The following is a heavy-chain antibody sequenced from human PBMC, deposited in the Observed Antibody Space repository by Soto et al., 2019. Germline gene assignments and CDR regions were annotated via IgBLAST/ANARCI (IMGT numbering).Heavy chain of an antibody. CDR2: LLYSGST. Sequence: QLQLQESGPGLVKPSETLSLTCTVSGGSISSDTYHWGWIRQPPEKGLEWIGSLLYSGSTYYNPCLKSRVTISGDTSKNQFSLKLDSVTAADTAVYYCARRYASSGYAYDIWGQGTMVTVSS. CDR3: ARRYASSGYAYDI. J-gene: IGHJ3*02. CDR1: GGSISSDTYH. D-gene: IGHD3-22*01. V-gene: IGHV4-39*01.